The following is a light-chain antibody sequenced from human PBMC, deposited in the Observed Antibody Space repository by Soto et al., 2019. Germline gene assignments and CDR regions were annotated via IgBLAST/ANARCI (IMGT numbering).Light chain of an antibody. CDR2: GAS. CDR1: QSVSSSY. V-gene: IGKV3-20*01. CDR3: QQYGSSPIT. Sequence: EIVLTQSPATLSLSPGERATLSCRASQSVSSSYLAWYQQKPGQAPRLLIYGASTRATGIPDRFSGSGSETDFTLTISRLEPEDFALYYCQQYGSSPITFGQGTRLEIK. J-gene: IGKJ5*01.